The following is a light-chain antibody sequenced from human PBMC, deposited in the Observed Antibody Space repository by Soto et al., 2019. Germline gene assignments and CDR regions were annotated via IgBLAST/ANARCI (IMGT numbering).Light chain of an antibody. CDR1: QTASSSY. J-gene: IGKJ4*01. Sequence: EIVLAQCPGTLSLSPGERATLSCRASQTASSSYLAWYQQKPGQAPRLLIYGASSRATGTPDRFSGSGSGTDFTLTISRLEPEDFAVYYCQQYGNSLLTFGGGTKVEIK. CDR3: QQYGNSLLT. V-gene: IGKV3-20*01. CDR2: GAS.